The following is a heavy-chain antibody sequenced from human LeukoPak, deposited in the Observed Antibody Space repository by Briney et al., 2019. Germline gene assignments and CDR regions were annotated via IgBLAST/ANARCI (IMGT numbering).Heavy chain of an antibody. CDR3: AELGITMIGGV. CDR2: ISGSGGST. V-gene: IGHV3-23*01. D-gene: IGHD3-10*02. CDR1: GFTFSSYA. Sequence: TEGSLRLSCAASGFTFSSYAMSWVRQAPGKGLEWVSAISGSGGSTYYADSVKGRFTISRDNAKNSLYLQMNSLRAEDTAVYYCAELGITMIGGVWGKGTTVTISS. J-gene: IGHJ6*04.